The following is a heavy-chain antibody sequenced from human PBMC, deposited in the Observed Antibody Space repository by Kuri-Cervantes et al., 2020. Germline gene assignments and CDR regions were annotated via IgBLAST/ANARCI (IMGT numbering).Heavy chain of an antibody. D-gene: IGHD6-13*01. Sequence: GESLKISCAASGFTFSSYAMNWVRQAPGKGLEWVSVISNSGGRTNYADSVKGRFTISRDNSKNTLYLQMNSLRAEDTAVYYCARVSSSWCPDLWGQGTLVTVSS. CDR1: GFTFSSYA. CDR2: ISNSGGRT. V-gene: IGHV3-23*01. J-gene: IGHJ5*02. CDR3: ARVSSSWCPDL.